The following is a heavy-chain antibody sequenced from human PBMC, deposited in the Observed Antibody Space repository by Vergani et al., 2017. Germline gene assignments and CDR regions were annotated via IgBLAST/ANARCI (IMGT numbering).Heavy chain of an antibody. Sequence: QVQLVQSGAEVKKPGASVKVSCKASGYTFTGYYMHWVRQAPGQGLEWMGWINPNSGGTNYAQQFQGRVTMTRDTSISTAYMELSRLRSDDTAVYYCARVGRRWQQLDALGWFDPWGQGTLVTVSS. CDR2: INPNSGGT. J-gene: IGHJ5*02. CDR3: ARVGRRWQQLDALGWFDP. V-gene: IGHV1-2*02. D-gene: IGHD6-13*01. CDR1: GYTFTGYY.